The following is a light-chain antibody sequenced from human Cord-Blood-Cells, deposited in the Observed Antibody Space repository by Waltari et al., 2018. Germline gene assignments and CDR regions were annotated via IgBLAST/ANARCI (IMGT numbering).Light chain of an antibody. Sequence: QAVLTQPSSLSASPGASASLTCTFRSGINVGTYRIYWYQQKPGSPPQYLLRYKSDSDKQQGSGVPSRFSGAKDASANAGMLLSSGLQSEDEADYYCMIWHSSAWVFGGGTKLTVL. CDR2: YKSDSDK. V-gene: IGLV5-45*02. J-gene: IGLJ3*02. CDR1: SGINVGTYR. CDR3: MIWHSSAWV.